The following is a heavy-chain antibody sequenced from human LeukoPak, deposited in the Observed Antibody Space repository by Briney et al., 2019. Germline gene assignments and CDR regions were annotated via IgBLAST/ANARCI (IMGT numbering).Heavy chain of an antibody. CDR3: AANTPRVVREDAFDI. D-gene: IGHD2-21*01. CDR1: GFTFTSSA. Sequence: ASVKVSCKASGFTFTSSAMQWVRQARGQRLEWIGWIVVGSGNTNYAQKFQERITITSDMSTSTAYMELSSLRSEDTAVYYCAANTPRVVREDAFDIWGQGTMVTVSS. J-gene: IGHJ3*02. CDR2: IVVGSGNT. V-gene: IGHV1-58*02.